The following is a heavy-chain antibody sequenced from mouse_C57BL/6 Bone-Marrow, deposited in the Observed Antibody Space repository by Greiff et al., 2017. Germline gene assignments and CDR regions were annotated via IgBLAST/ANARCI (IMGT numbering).Heavy chain of an antibody. Sequence: QVQLKQPGAELVKPGASVKLSCKASGYTFTSYWMQWVKQRPGQGLEWIGEIDPSDSYTNYNQKFKGKATLTVDTSSSSAYMQLVSLTSEDSAVYYCASQTGTDFDYGGQGTTLTVSS. J-gene: IGHJ2*01. V-gene: IGHV1-50*01. CDR1: GYTFTSYW. D-gene: IGHD4-1*01. CDR3: ASQTGTDFDY. CDR2: IDPSDSYT.